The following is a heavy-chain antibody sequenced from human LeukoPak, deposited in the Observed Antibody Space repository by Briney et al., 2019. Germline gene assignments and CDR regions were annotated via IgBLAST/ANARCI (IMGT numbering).Heavy chain of an antibody. J-gene: IGHJ3*02. CDR1: GGSFSGYY. V-gene: IGHV4-34*01. Sequence: SETLSLTCAVYGGSFSGYYWSWIRQPPGKGLEWIGEINHSGSTNYNPSLKSRVTISVDTSKNQFSLKLSPVTAADTAVYYCARYYYDSSGYYYNAFDIWGQGTMVTVSS. D-gene: IGHD3-22*01. CDR2: INHSGST. CDR3: ARYYYDSSGYYYNAFDI.